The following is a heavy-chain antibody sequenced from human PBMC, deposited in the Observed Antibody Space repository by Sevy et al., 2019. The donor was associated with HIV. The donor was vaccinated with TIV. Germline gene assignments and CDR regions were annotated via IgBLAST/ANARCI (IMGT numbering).Heavy chain of an antibody. Sequence: GGSLRLSCAASGFTFSSYSMNWVHQAPGKGLEWVSSISSSRSYIYYADSVKGRFTISRDNAKNSLYLQMNSLRAEDTAVYYYASRGDYDSFGDYWGQGTLVTVSS. CDR1: GFTFSSYS. J-gene: IGHJ4*02. D-gene: IGHD4-17*01. CDR3: ASRGDYDSFGDY. CDR2: ISSSRSYI. V-gene: IGHV3-21*01.